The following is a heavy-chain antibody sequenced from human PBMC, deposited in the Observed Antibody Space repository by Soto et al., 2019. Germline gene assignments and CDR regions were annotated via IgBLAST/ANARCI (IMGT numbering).Heavy chain of an antibody. J-gene: IGHJ3*02. CDR2: IYSSGST. CDR1: GGSISSGDYY. CDR3: VRDYDYDTSRNDAFDI. Sequence: QVQLQESRPGLVKPSQTLSLTCTVSGGSISSGDYYWSWIRHHPGKGLEWIGYIYSSGSTYYNPSLRSRVTISADTSKNQFSLRLSSVTAADTAVYYCVRDYDYDTSRNDAFDIWGQGTMVTVSS. V-gene: IGHV4-31*03. D-gene: IGHD3-22*01.